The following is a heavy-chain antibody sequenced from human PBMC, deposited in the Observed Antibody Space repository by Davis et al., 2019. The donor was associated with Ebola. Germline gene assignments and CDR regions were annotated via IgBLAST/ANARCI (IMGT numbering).Heavy chain of an antibody. Sequence: PGGSLRLSCAASGFTFSRYPMHWVRQAPGKGLEWVALISYDGSNKYYADSVKGRFTISRDNSKNTLYLQMNGLRAEDTAVYYCARDGPLFALGDYYYGMDVWGQGTTVTVSS. V-gene: IGHV3-30-3*01. CDR1: GFTFSRYP. D-gene: IGHD3-16*01. CDR3: ARDGPLFALGDYYYGMDV. CDR2: ISYDGSNK. J-gene: IGHJ6*02.